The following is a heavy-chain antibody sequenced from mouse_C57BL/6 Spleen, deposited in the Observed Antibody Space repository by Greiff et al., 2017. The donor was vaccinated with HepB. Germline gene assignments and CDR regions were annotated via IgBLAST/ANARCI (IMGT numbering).Heavy chain of an antibody. CDR3: ARDPADYYGSRYWYFDV. J-gene: IGHJ1*03. V-gene: IGHV5-16*01. Sequence: EVKLVESEGGLVQPGSSMKLSCTASGFTFSDYYMAWVRQVPEKGLEWVANINYDGSSTYYLDSLKSRFIISRDNAKNILYLQMSSLKSEDTATYYCARDPADYYGSRYWYFDVWGTGTTVTVSS. D-gene: IGHD1-1*01. CDR1: GFTFSDYY. CDR2: INYDGSST.